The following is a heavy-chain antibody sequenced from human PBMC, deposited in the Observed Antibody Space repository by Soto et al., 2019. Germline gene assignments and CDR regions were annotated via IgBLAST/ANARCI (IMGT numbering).Heavy chain of an antibody. CDR1: GFTFSSYS. D-gene: IGHD6-13*01. V-gene: IGHV3-48*02. Sequence: GGSLRLSCAASGFTFSSYSMNWVRQAPGKGLEWVSYISSSSSTIYYADSVKGRFTISRDNAKNSLYLQMNSLRDEDTAVYYCAREYSSSWYEVRYFDYWGQGTLVTVSS. CDR3: AREYSSSWYEVRYFDY. CDR2: ISSSSSTI. J-gene: IGHJ4*02.